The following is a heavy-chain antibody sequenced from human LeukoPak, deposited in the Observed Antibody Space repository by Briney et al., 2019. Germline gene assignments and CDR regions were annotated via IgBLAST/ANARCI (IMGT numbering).Heavy chain of an antibody. V-gene: IGHV3-21*01. J-gene: IGHJ3*02. CDR1: GFTFRSYE. CDR3: ARDLYKWFGELTGNAFDI. CDR2: ISSSSSYI. Sequence: GGSLTLSCEDSGFTFRSYEMNWVRQAPGKGLEWVSSISSSSSYIYYADSVKGRFTISRDNAKNSLYLQMNSLRAEDTAVYYCARDLYKWFGELTGNAFDIWGQGTMVTVPS. D-gene: IGHD3-10*01.